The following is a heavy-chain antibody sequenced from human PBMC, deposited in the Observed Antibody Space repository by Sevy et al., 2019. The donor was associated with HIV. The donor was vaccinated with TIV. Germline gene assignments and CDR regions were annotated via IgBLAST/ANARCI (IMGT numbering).Heavy chain of an antibody. CDR1: GFTFSNYA. Sequence: GGSLRLSCVASGFTFSNYAMNWVRQAPGKGLEWVSTIFRGGDGTYYAHSVKGRFTISRDNSKDTVYLQLSSLRADDTAVYYCAGALYDSSGSFDALDIWGQGTMVTVSS. D-gene: IGHD3-22*01. CDR2: IFRGGDGT. V-gene: IGHV3-23*01. CDR3: AGALYDSSGSFDALDI. J-gene: IGHJ3*02.